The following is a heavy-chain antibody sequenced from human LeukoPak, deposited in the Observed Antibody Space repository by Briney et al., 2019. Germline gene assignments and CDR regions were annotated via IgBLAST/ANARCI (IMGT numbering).Heavy chain of an antibody. CDR2: IKQDGSEK. D-gene: IGHD2/OR15-2a*01. CDR1: GFTFSRYW. V-gene: IGHV3-7*01. Sequence: GGSLRLSCAASGFTFSRYWMSWVRQAPGKGLEWVANIKQDGSEKYYVDSVKGRFTISRDNAKNSLYLQMNSLRAEDTAVYYCARVDGEYFDYWGQGTLVTVSS. CDR3: ARVDGEYFDY. J-gene: IGHJ4*02.